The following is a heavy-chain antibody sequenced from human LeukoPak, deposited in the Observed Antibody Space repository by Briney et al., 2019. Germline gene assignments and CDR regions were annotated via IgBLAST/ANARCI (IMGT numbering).Heavy chain of an antibody. Sequence: GGSLRLSCAASGFSFSTQWMSWVRQAPGKGLEWVAIVNQGGTGKYYVDSVKGRFTISRDNAENSLYLQMNSLRAEDTAVYYCAKARGGGSSAWVDYWGQGTLVTVSS. D-gene: IGHD6-19*01. CDR3: AKARGGGSSAWVDY. CDR1: GFSFSTQW. V-gene: IGHV3-7*01. CDR2: VNQGGTGK. J-gene: IGHJ4*02.